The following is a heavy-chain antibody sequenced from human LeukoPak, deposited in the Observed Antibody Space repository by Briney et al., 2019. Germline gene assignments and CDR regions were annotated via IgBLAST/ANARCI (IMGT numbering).Heavy chain of an antibody. J-gene: IGHJ4*02. CDR3: AREEGGNPVADFDY. CDR2: INPHSGGT. Sequence: SVKVSCKASGYTFSGDYLHSGPQAPGQGLEWMGWINPHSGGTNSAPKFQGRVTLTRDTSITTAYMELSKLRSDDTAVYYCAREEGGNPVADFDYWGQGSLITVSS. CDR1: GYTFSGDY. V-gene: IGHV1-2*02. D-gene: IGHD6-19*01.